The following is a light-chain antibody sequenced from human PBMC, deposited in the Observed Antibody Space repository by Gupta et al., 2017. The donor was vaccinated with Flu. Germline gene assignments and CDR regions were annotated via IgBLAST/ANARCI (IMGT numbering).Light chain of an antibody. V-gene: IGKV6-21*01. CDR2: YAS. J-gene: IGKJ2*01. CDR1: QSIGSR. CDR3: QQCCSLPYI. Sequence: EILLTQSPDFQSVTPKEKVTITCRASQSIGSRLNWYQQIPEQSPELLIKYASQYGSGVPSRFSGSGSGTDFTLTIKSLEAEDAATYYCQQCCSLPYIFGQGTKMEIK.